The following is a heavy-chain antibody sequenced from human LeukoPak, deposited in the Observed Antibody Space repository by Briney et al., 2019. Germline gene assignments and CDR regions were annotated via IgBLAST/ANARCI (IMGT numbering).Heavy chain of an antibody. CDR1: GGSNHSYY. CDR2: IYYTGST. J-gene: IGHJ6*03. Sequence: SETLSLTCSVSGGSNHSYYWSWLRQPPGRGREWLGFIYYTGSTNYDPSLRSRVTISVDTSKNQVSLKLSSVTAADTAVYYCARRRAYNDCAAGLYYYFMDVWGKGTTVVVSS. CDR3: ARRRAYNDCAAGLYYYFMDV. V-gene: IGHV4-59*01. D-gene: IGHD2-21*02.